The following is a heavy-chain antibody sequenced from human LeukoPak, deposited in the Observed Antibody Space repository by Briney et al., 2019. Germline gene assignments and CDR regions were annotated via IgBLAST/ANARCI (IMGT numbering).Heavy chain of an antibody. V-gene: IGHV3-23*01. CDR3: ASAGYCSGGSCQTRFMMGY. J-gene: IGHJ4*02. CDR2: ISGSGGST. Sequence: GGSLRLSCAASGFTFSNYAMSWVRQAPGKGLEWVSVISGSGGSTYYADSVKGRFTISRDNSKNTLYLQMNSLRAEDTALHYCASAGYCSGGSCQTRFMMGYWGQGTLVTVSS. CDR1: GFTFSNYA. D-gene: IGHD2-15*01.